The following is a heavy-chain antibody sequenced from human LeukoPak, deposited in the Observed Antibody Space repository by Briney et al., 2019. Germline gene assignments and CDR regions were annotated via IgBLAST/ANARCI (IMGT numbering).Heavy chain of an antibody. J-gene: IGHJ4*02. V-gene: IGHV1-18*01. Sequence: GASVKVSCKASGYTFTIYGISWVRQAPGQGLEWMGWISAYNGNTNYAQKLQGRVTMTTDTSTSTAYMELRSLRSDDTAVYYCARDLIVWFGDLGFDYWGQGTLVTVSS. CDR3: ARDLIVWFGDLGFDY. CDR2: ISAYNGNT. D-gene: IGHD3-10*01. CDR1: GYTFTIYG.